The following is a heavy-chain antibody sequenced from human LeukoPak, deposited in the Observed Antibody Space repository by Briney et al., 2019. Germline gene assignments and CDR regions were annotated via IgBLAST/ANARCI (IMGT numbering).Heavy chain of an antibody. CDR3: VREAGYCAPVCVKTNWFDP. CDR1: GFPFSSHA. Sequence: GRSLRLSCAASGFPFSSHAMSWVRQPPGKGLEWVAAISNGKTYYADSVRGRSAISRDDSTNTVYLHMNSLRDEDTALYHCVREAGYCAPVCVKTNWFDPWGQGTLVTVSS. V-gene: IGHV3-23*01. CDR2: ISNGKT. J-gene: IGHJ5*02. D-gene: IGHD2-15*01.